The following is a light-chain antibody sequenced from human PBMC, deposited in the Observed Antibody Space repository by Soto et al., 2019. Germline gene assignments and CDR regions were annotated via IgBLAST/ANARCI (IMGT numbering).Light chain of an antibody. CDR2: AVS. CDR3: SSYGSTSTRYV. V-gene: IGLV2-14*01. J-gene: IGLJ1*01. CDR1: SSDIGGYNY. Sequence: QSALTQPASVSGSPGQSITISCTGTSSDIGGYNYVSWYQQHPGKAPKLMIYAVSNRPSGVSNRFSGSKSANTASLTISGLQAEDEADYFCSSYGSTSTRYVFGTGTKVTVL.